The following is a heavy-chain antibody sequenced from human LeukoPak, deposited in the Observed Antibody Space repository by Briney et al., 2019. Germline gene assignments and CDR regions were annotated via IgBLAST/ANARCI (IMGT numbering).Heavy chain of an antibody. Sequence: SETLSLTCTVSGGSIRGYYWSWIRQSPGRGLEWIGYIYYSGSKSTNYNPSLQSRITMSVDTSKNQLSLKLSSVTAADTAVYYCARDLGDFDYGDYGWFDPWGQGTLVTVSS. D-gene: IGHD4-17*01. V-gene: IGHV4-59*01. CDR1: GGSIRGYY. CDR2: IYYSGSKST. CDR3: ARDLGDFDYGDYGWFDP. J-gene: IGHJ5*02.